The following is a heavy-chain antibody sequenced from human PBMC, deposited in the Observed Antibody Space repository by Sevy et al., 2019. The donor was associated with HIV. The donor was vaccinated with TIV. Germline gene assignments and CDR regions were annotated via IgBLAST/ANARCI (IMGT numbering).Heavy chain of an antibody. Sequence: GGSLRLSCAASGFTFSNAWMRWVRRAPGKGLEWVGRIKSKTDGGQIDYAAPVKGRFTISRDDSKNTLYLQMSSLETEDTAVYYCTTYWVRSCTNGVCNNRALDYWGQGTLVTVSS. J-gene: IGHJ4*02. CDR2: IKSKTDGGQI. D-gene: IGHD2-8*01. CDR3: TTYWVRSCTNGVCNNRALDY. CDR1: GFTFSNAW. V-gene: IGHV3-15*01.